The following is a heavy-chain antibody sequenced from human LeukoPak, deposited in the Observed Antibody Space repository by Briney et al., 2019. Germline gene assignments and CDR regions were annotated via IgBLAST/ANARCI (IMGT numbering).Heavy chain of an antibody. CDR2: IYYSGST. Sequence: SETLSLTCTVSGGSISSGDYYWSWIRQPPGTGLEWIGYIYYSGSTYYNPSLKSRVTISVDTSKNQFSLKLSSVTAADTAVYYCAREGSGGELDYWGQGTLVTVSS. D-gene: IGHD6-25*01. J-gene: IGHJ4*02. CDR3: AREGSGGELDY. V-gene: IGHV4-30-4*01. CDR1: GGSISSGDYY.